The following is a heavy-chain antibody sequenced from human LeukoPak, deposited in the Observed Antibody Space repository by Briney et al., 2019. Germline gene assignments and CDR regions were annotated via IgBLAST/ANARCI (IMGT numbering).Heavy chain of an antibody. Sequence: SETLSLTCAVYGGSFSDYYWSWIRQPPGKGLEWIGEINHSGSTNYNPSLKSRVTISVDTSKNQFSLKLSSVTAADTAVYYCARGQVVPPKNYYYYYMDVWGKGTTVTVSS. CDR2: INHSGST. V-gene: IGHV4-34*01. CDR1: GGSFSDYY. D-gene: IGHD2-2*01. J-gene: IGHJ6*03. CDR3: ARGQVVPPKNYYYYYMDV.